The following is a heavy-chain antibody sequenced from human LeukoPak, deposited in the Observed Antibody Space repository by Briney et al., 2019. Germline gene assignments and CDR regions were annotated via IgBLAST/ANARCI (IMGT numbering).Heavy chain of an antibody. CDR2: TYHSGGT. V-gene: IGHV4-38-2*01. D-gene: IGHD3-10*01. CDR1: GYSISSGHY. CDR3: FTPAADY. J-gene: IGHJ4*02. Sequence: SETLSLTCAVSGYSISSGHYWGWIRQPPGKGLEWIGSTYHSGGTYYNPSLKSRVTISVDTSKNQFSLKMKSVTAADTAVYAGFTPAADYCSQGTLVTVSS.